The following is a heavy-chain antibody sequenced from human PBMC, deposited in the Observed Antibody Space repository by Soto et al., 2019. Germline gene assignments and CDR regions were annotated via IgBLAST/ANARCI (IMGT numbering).Heavy chain of an antibody. CDR3: ARHPAGDYDSYYMDV. J-gene: IGHJ6*03. CDR2: INHSGST. V-gene: IGHV4-34*01. D-gene: IGHD4-17*01. Sequence: SETLSLTCAVYGGSFSGYYWSWIRQPPGKGLEWIGEINHSGSTNYNPSLKSRVTISVDTSKNQFSMKLSSVTAADMAVYYCARHPAGDYDSYYMDVWGKGTTVTVSS. CDR1: GGSFSGYY.